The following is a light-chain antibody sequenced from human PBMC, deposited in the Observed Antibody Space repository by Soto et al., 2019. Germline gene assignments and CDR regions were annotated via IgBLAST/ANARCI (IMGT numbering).Light chain of an antibody. CDR2: GTS. V-gene: IGKV3-20*01. J-gene: IGKJ1*01. CDR1: ERIYSAY. Sequence: EVVLTQSPGTLSLSRGERATLSCRASERIYSAYLGWYQQKPGQAPRLLIYGTSSRATGIPDRFSGSGSGTEFTLTISSLQPDDFATYYCQQYNSYTWTFGQGTKVDIK. CDR3: QQYNSYTWT.